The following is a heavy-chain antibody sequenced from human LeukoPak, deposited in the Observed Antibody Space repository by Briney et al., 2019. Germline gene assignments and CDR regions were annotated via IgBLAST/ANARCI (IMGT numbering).Heavy chain of an antibody. CDR3: ARGYSGSGTLGYYGMDV. CDR1: GGTFTIYA. D-gene: IGHD3-10*01. V-gene: IGHV1-69*13. CDR2: IIPIFGTA. Sequence: EASVKVSFKASGGTFTIYAVSWVRQAPGQGLEWMGGIIPIFGTANYAQKFQGRVTITADESTSTAYMELSSLRSEDTAVYYCARGYSGSGTLGYYGMDVWGKGTTVTVSS. J-gene: IGHJ6*04.